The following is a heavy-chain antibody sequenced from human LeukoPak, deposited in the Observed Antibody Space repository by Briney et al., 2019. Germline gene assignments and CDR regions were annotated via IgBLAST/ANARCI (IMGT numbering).Heavy chain of an antibody. V-gene: IGHV4-34*01. J-gene: IGHJ6*03. CDR1: GGSLCGYY. CDR3: ARGQVGTYCTNGVCYMGSYYYSYMDV. Sequence: SEALSLTCAVHGGSLCGYYWSWIRPPPGEGRGWVGQFNRSGSTNYNPSLNSRVTISVDSSKNQFSLKLSSVTAADTAVYYCARGQVGTYCTNGVCYMGSYYYSYMDVWGKGTTVTVSS. D-gene: IGHD2-8*01. CDR2: FNRSGST.